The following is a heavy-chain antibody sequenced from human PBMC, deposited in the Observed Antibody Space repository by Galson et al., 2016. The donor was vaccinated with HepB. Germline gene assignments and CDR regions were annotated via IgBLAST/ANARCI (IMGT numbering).Heavy chain of an antibody. CDR2: IKEDGSET. CDR3: LGFGY. D-gene: IGHD3-10*01. J-gene: IGHJ4*02. V-gene: IGHV3-7*01. Sequence: AASGFSFSTYWVAWVRQAPGKGLEWVANIKEDGSETFYADSVKGRFSISRDNAKNSVYLQMNSLRAEDTAVYYCLGFGYWGQGTLVTVSS. CDR1: GFSFSTYW.